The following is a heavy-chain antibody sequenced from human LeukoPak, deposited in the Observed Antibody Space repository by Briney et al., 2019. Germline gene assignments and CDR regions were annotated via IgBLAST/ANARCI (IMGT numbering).Heavy chain of an antibody. D-gene: IGHD3-10*01. CDR3: ARAHGRITRDAYFDY. CDR2: IYSSGST. J-gene: IGHJ4*02. Sequence: SETLSLTCTVSGGSISGYYWGWIRQPPGKGLEWIGYIYSSGSTNYNPSLKSRVTISVDTSKNQFSLKLSSVTAADTAVYYCARAHGRITRDAYFDYWGQGTLVTVSS. CDR1: GGSISGYY. V-gene: IGHV4-59*01.